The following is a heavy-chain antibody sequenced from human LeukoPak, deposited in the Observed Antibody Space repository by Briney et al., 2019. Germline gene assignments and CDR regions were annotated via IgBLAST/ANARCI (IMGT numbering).Heavy chain of an antibody. CDR1: VYTFISHS. D-gene: IGHD3-10*01. V-gene: IGHV1-18*01. Sequence: ASVKVSCKASVYTFISHSISLVLQAPGQRLEGMVCINTYNGNTNYAQKLQGTVTMTTDTSTRTAYMELRSLRSDDTAVYYCARTIEGWTYGQRYHYMDVWGKGTTVTISS. J-gene: IGHJ6*03. CDR2: INTYNGNT. CDR3: ARTIEGWTYGQRYHYMDV.